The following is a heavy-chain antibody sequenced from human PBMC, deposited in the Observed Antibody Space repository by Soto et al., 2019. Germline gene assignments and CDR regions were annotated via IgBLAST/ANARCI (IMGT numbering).Heavy chain of an antibody. D-gene: IGHD3-10*01. CDR1: GFTFSSYA. Sequence: GGSLRLSCAASGFTFSSYAMSWVRQAPGKGLEWVSAISGSGGSTYYADSVKGRFTISRDNSKNTLYLQMNSLRAEDTAVYYCAKDHPSLLWFGELLSYFDYWGQGTLVTVSS. CDR3: AKDHPSLLWFGELLSYFDY. J-gene: IGHJ4*02. CDR2: ISGSGGST. V-gene: IGHV3-23*01.